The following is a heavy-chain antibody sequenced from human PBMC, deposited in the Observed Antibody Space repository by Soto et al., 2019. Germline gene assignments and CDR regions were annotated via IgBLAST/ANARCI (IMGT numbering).Heavy chain of an antibody. J-gene: IGHJ4*02. Sequence: SETLSLTCSVSGGSISTVGHYWTWIRQPPGKGLEWIGSIYHTGSTYYSKSLRSRLTMSVDTSKSQFSLRLSSVTAADTAVYYCARATGTLRSRNCDYWGQGSLVSVSS. CDR1: GGSISTVGHY. CDR3: ARATGTLRSRNCDY. D-gene: IGHD1-1*01. V-gene: IGHV4-31*03. CDR2: IYHTGST.